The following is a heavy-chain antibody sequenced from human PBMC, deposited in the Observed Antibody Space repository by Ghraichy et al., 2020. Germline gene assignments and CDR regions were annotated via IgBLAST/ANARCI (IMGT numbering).Heavy chain of an antibody. J-gene: IGHJ2*01. Sequence: GGSLRLSCAASGFTFSTYWMHWVRQAPGKRLVWVSGIKSDGSDTRYADSVKGRITPSRDNAKNTLYLQINSLRAEDTAVYYCVRGHMNWGNWYLDLWGRGTLVTVSS. D-gene: IGHD7-27*01. CDR3: VRGHMNWGNWYLDL. CDR1: GFTFSTYW. CDR2: IKSDGSDT. V-gene: IGHV3-74*01.